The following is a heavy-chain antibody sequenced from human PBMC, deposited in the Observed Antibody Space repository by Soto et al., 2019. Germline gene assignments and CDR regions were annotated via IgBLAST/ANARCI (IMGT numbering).Heavy chain of an antibody. Sequence: QVQLVQSGAEVKKPGASVKVSCKASGYTFTGYYMHWVRQAPGQGLEWMGWINPNSGGTNYAQKFQGWVTMTRDTSISTAYMELSRLRSDDTAVYYCARGGLLWCGEPLLFYYYYGMDVWGQGTTVTVSS. D-gene: IGHD3-10*01. CDR2: INPNSGGT. V-gene: IGHV1-2*04. CDR1: GYTFTGYY. CDR3: ARGGLLWCGEPLLFYYYYGMDV. J-gene: IGHJ6*02.